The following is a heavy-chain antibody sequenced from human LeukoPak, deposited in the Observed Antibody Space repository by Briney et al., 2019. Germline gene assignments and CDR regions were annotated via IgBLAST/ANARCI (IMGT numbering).Heavy chain of an antibody. D-gene: IGHD2-2*01. CDR3: VKWGEYCSSTSCLSLFDY. CDR2: ISDSGRTT. Sequence: GGSLRLSCAVSGLTFSNFKMNWVRQAPGKGLEWVSYISDSGRTTFYADSVKGRFTISRDNSKNTLSLQMNSLRGEDTAVYYCVKWGEYCSSTSCLSLFDYWGRGTLVTVSS. J-gene: IGHJ4*02. V-gene: IGHV3-48*01. CDR1: GLTFSNFK.